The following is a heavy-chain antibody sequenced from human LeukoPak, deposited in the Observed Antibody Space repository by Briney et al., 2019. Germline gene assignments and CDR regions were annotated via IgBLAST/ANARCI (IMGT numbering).Heavy chain of an antibody. D-gene: IGHD1-26*01. Sequence: VASVKVSCKASGYTFTGYYMHWVRQAPGQGLEWMGWINPNSGGTNYAQKFQGRVTMTRDTSISTAYMELSSLRSDDTAVYYCARYAWELRYFQHWGQGTLVTVSS. V-gene: IGHV1-2*02. CDR2: INPNSGGT. CDR3: ARYAWELRYFQH. J-gene: IGHJ1*01. CDR1: GYTFTGYY.